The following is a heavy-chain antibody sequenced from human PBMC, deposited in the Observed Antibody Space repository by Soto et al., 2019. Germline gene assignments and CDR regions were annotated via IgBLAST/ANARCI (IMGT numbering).Heavy chain of an antibody. Sequence: QVQLVQSGAEVKKPGASVKVSCKASGYTFTSYGISWVRQAPGQGLEWMGCISAYNGNTNYAQKLQGRVTMTTDTSTSTAYMELRSLRSDDTAVYYCAREVMITFGGVIDANWFDPWGQGTLVTVSS. CDR2: ISAYNGNT. V-gene: IGHV1-18*01. D-gene: IGHD3-16*02. CDR3: AREVMITFGGVIDANWFDP. J-gene: IGHJ5*02. CDR1: GYTFTSYG.